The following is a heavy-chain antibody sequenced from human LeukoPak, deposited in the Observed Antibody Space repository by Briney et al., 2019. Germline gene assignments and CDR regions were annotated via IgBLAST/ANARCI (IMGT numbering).Heavy chain of an antibody. D-gene: IGHD3-3*01. V-gene: IGHV3-30-3*01. J-gene: IGHJ3*02. CDR3: AKDIGRRIFGVAYDAFHI. Sequence: HPGRSLRLSCADSGLTFSNYAMHWVRQAPGKGLEWVALISYDGSNKYYADSVKGRFTISRDNSKNTLYLQLNSLRAEDTAVYYCAKDIGRRIFGVAYDAFHIWGQGTMVTVSS. CDR2: ISYDGSNK. CDR1: GLTFSNYA.